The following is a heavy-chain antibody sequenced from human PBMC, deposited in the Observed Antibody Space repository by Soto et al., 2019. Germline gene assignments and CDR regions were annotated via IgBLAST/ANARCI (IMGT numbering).Heavy chain of an antibody. CDR1: GGSFSGYY. J-gene: IGHJ6*02. Sequence: TLSLTCAVYGGSFSGYYWSWIRQPPGKGLEWIGEINHSGSTNYNPSLKSRVTISVDTSKNQFSLKLSSVTAADTAVYYCARGRGYDILTGYSYYYYGMDVWGQGTTVTVSS. V-gene: IGHV4-34*01. D-gene: IGHD3-9*01. CDR2: INHSGST. CDR3: ARGRGYDILTGYSYYYYGMDV.